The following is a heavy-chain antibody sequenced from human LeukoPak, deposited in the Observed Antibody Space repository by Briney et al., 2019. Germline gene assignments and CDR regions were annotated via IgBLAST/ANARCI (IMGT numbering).Heavy chain of an antibody. CDR3: AKDVRSDYFDY. V-gene: IGHV3-21*01. CDR1: GFTFRSFS. J-gene: IGHJ4*02. CDR2: ISSRGRYM. Sequence: GSLRLSCAASGFTFRSFSMNWVRQAPGKGLEWVSAISSRGRYMYYADSVKGRFTISRDNANNSLYLQMDGLRAEDTAVYYCAKDVRSDYFDYWGQGTLVTVSS.